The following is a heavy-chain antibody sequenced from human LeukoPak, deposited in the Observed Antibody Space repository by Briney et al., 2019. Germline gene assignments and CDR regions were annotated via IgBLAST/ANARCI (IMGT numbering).Heavy chain of an antibody. CDR2: ISGSGGST. D-gene: IGHD2-15*01. V-gene: IGHV3-23*01. CDR3: AKDLRGSNKPNWFDP. J-gene: IGHJ5*02. CDR1: GFTFSSYG. Sequence: GGSLRLSCAASGFTFSSYGMSWVRQAPGKGLEWVSAISGSGGSTYYADSVKGRFTISRDNSKNTLYLQMNSLRAEDSAMYYCAKDLRGSNKPNWFDPWGQGTLVTVSS.